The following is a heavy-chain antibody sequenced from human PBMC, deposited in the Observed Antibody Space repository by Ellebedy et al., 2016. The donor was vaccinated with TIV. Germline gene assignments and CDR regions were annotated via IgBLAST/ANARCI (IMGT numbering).Heavy chain of an antibody. Sequence: ASVKVSCKASGYTFTNYAIHWLRQAPGQRLEWMGWINAANGNTKYSQKFHGRVTMTRDTSASSVYMELSSLTSEDTAVYYCARSHTGLSTGWYSFDPWGQGTQVTVSS. CDR2: INAANGNT. CDR1: GYTFTNYA. V-gene: IGHV1-3*01. J-gene: IGHJ5*02. D-gene: IGHD6-19*01. CDR3: ARSHTGLSTGWYSFDP.